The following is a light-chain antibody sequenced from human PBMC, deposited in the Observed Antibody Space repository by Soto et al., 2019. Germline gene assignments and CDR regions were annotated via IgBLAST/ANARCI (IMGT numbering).Light chain of an antibody. Sequence: EIVLTQSPGTLSLSPWERATLSCRASQSVSSSYLAWYQQKPGQAPRLLIYAASSRATGIPDRFSGGGSGTDFTLTISRLEPEDFAVYYCQQCGSSPWTFGQGTKVDIK. V-gene: IGKV3-20*01. CDR3: QQCGSSPWT. CDR2: AAS. CDR1: QSVSSSY. J-gene: IGKJ1*01.